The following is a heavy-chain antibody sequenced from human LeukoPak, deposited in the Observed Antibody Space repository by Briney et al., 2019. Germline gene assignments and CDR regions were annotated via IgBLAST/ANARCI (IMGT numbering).Heavy chain of an antibody. V-gene: IGHV5-51*01. CDR1: GYSFTNYW. J-gene: IGHJ4*02. Sequence: GGSLQISCKGSGYSFTNYWIGWVRQMPGKGLEWMGIIYPGDSDTRYSPSFQGQVTISADRSISTAYLQWSSLKASDTAMYYCASQHTTSSHYWGQGTLVTVSS. D-gene: IGHD6-6*01. CDR3: ASQHTTSSHY. CDR2: IYPGDSDT.